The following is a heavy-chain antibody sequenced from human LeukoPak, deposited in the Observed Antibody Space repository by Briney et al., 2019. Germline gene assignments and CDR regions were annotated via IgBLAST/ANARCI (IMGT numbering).Heavy chain of an antibody. J-gene: IGHJ4*02. Sequence: ASVKVSCKASGYTFTSYGIIWVRQAPGQGLEWMGWISAYNGNTNFAPKLQGRVTMTTDTSTSTAYMELRSLRSDDTAVYYCARAPSWKYYYDSSGYDYWGQRTLVTVSS. CDR2: ISAYNGNT. V-gene: IGHV1-18*01. CDR3: ARAPSWKYYYDSSGYDY. D-gene: IGHD3-22*01. CDR1: GYTFTSYG.